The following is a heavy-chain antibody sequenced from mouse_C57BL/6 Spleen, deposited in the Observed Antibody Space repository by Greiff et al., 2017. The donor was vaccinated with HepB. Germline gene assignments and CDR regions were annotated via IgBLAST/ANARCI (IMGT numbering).Heavy chain of an antibody. CDR1: GFTFSSYA. CDR3: ARYYYGSSYGWYFDV. D-gene: IGHD1-1*01. V-gene: IGHV5-4*03. J-gene: IGHJ1*03. CDR2: ISDGGSYT. Sequence: DVMLVESGGGLVKPGGSLKLSCAASGFTFSSYAMSWVRQTPEKRLEWVATISDGGSYTYYPDNVKGRFTISRDNAKNNLYLQMSHLKSEDTAMYYCARYYYGSSYGWYFDVWGTGTTVTVSS.